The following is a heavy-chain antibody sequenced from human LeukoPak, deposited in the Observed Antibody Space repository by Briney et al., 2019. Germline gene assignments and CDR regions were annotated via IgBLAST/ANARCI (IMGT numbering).Heavy chain of an antibody. V-gene: IGHV4-61*02. CDR2: IYTSGST. J-gene: IGHJ4*02. Sequence: SETLSLTCTVSGGSISSGSYYWSWIRQPAGKGLEWIGRIYTSGSTNYNPSLKSRVTISVDTSKKQFSLKLSSVTAADTAVYYCARQTGSGLFTLPGGQGTLVTVSS. CDR1: GGSISSGSYY. CDR3: ARQTGSGLFTLP. D-gene: IGHD3/OR15-3a*01.